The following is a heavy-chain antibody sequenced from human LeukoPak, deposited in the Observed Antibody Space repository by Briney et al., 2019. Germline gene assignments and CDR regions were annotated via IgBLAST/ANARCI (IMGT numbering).Heavy chain of an antibody. CDR3: AKDFGTGTRRVADY. CDR2: ISYDGSNK. D-gene: IGHD1-1*01. V-gene: IGHV3-30*18. CDR1: GFTFSSYG. Sequence: GRSLRLSCAASGFTFSSYGMHWVRQAPGKGLEWVAVISYDGSNKYYADSVKGRSTISRDNSKNTLYLQMNSLRAEDTAVYYCAKDFGTGTRRVADYWGQGTLVTVSS. J-gene: IGHJ4*02.